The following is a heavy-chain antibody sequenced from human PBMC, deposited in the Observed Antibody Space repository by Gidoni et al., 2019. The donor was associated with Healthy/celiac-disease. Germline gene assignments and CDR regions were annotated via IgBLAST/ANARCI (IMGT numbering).Heavy chain of an antibody. CDR1: GGSLSSGGYY. J-gene: IGHJ6*02. D-gene: IGHD2-2*01. CDR3: ARDIGYCSSTSCHPRMGYGMDV. Sequence: QVQLQESGPGLVKPSQTLSLTCTVSGGSLSSGGYYWRLLRQHPGKGLEWIGYIYYSGSTYYNPSLKSRVTISVDTSKNQFSLKLSSVTAADTAVYYCARDIGYCSSTSCHPRMGYGMDVWGQGTTVTVSS. V-gene: IGHV4-31*03. CDR2: IYYSGST.